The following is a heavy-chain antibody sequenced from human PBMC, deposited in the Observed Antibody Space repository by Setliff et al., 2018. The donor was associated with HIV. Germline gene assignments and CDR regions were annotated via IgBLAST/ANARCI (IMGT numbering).Heavy chain of an antibody. CDR1: GYTLTELS. CDR3: ATEMMYAQGSFDY. D-gene: IGHD2-8*01. Sequence: SCKVSGYTLTELSMLWVRQAPGKGLEWMGGFDPEDAETIYAQRFQGRVTMTEDTSTDTAYMELSSLSSEDTAVYYCATEMMYAQGSFDYWGQGTLVTSPQ. J-gene: IGHJ4*02. CDR2: FDPEDAET. V-gene: IGHV1-24*01.